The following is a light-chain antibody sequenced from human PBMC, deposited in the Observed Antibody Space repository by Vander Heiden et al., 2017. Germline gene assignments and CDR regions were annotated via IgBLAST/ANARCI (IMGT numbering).Light chain of an antibody. J-gene: IGKJ2*01. Sequence: EIVLTQSPGTLSLSPGERATLSCRASQSISSSYLAWYQQTPGQAPRLLIYGASRRATGIPDRFSGSGSETDFTLTISRLEPEDFAVYYCQQYVSAPLMYTFGQGTKLEIK. CDR2: GAS. CDR1: QSISSSY. V-gene: IGKV3-20*01. CDR3: QQYVSAPLMYT.